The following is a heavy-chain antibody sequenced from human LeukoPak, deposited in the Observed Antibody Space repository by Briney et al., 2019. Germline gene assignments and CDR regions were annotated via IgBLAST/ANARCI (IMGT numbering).Heavy chain of an antibody. D-gene: IGHD3-3*01. CDR3: AEDLSLRDFWSGYFDY. Sequence: GGSLRLSCAASGFIFSNYGMNWVRQAPGKGLEWVAAISASGSATSYADSVRGRFTISRDNSKSTTYLQMNSLRAEDTAVFYCAEDLSLRDFWSGYFDYWGQGIPVTVSS. J-gene: IGHJ4*02. CDR1: GFIFSNYG. V-gene: IGHV3-23*01. CDR2: ISASGSAT.